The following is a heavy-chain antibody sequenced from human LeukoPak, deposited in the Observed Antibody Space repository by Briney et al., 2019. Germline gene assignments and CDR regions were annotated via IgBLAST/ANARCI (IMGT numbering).Heavy chain of an antibody. D-gene: IGHD7-27*01. V-gene: IGHV4-34*01. CDR3: ARGPNWGRDY. CDR2: INHSGST. J-gene: IGHJ4*02. CDR1: GFTFSSYA. Sequence: GSLRLSCAASGFTFSSYAMTWVRQAPGKGLEWIGEINHSGSTNYNPSLKSRVTISVDTSKNQFSLKLSSVTAADTAVYYCARGPNWGRDYWGQGTLVTVSS.